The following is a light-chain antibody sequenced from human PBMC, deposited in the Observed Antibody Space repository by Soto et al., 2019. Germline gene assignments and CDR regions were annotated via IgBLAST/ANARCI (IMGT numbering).Light chain of an antibody. CDR3: SSYTSSSTLV. J-gene: IGLJ2*01. V-gene: IGLV2-14*01. Sequence: QSALTQPASVSGSPGQSITISCTGTSSDVGGYNYVSWYQQHPGKAPKLIIYDVINRPSGVSNRFSGSKSGNTASLTISGLQAEDEADSYCSSYTSSSTLVFGGVTKVTVL. CDR1: SSDVGGYNY. CDR2: DVI.